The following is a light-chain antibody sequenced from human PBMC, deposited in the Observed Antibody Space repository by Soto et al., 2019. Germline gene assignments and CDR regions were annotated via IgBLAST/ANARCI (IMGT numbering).Light chain of an antibody. Sequence: EIVLTQSPGTLSLSPGERATLSCRASQSVSSSYLAWYQQKPGQAPRLLIYGASSRATGIPDRFSGSGPGTDFTLTISRLGPEDFAVYYCQQYGSSPLTFGGGTKVEIK. J-gene: IGKJ4*01. V-gene: IGKV3-20*01. CDR1: QSVSSSY. CDR3: QQYGSSPLT. CDR2: GAS.